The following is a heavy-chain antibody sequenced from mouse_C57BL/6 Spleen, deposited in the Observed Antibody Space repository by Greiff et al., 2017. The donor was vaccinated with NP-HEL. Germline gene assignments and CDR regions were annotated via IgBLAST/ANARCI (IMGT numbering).Heavy chain of an antibody. CDR1: GFTFSDYG. D-gene: IGHD1-1*01. J-gene: IGHJ4*01. CDR3: ARVGSSGWVDY. CDR2: ISSGSSTI. V-gene: IGHV5-17*01. Sequence: EVQLQQSGGGLVKPGGSLKLSCAASGFTFSDYGMHWVRQAPEKGLEWVAYISSGSSTIYYADTVKGRFTISRDNAKNTLFLQMTSLRSEDTAMYYCARVGSSGWVDYWGQGTSVTVSS.